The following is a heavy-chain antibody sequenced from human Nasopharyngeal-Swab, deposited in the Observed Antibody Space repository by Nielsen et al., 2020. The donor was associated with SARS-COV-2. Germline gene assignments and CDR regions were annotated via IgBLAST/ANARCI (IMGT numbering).Heavy chain of an antibody. D-gene: IGHD1-1*01. Sequence: GESLKISCAASGFTFSNYAMSWVRRAPGKGLEWLSSIRGGGARTTYADSAKGRFTISRDNSKNTLFLQMDSLTAEDTAVYYCAGAPREPTGPPFDYWGQGTLVTVSS. V-gene: IGHV3-23*01. CDR1: GFTFSNYA. CDR3: AGAPREPTGPPFDY. J-gene: IGHJ4*02. CDR2: IRGGGART.